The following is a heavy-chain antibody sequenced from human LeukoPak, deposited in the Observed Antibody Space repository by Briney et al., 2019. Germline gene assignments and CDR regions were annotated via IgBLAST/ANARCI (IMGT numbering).Heavy chain of an antibody. CDR3: AREGYYYDSSGYYTNFDY. D-gene: IGHD3-22*01. J-gene: IGHJ4*02. Sequence: GGSLRLPCAASGFTFSSYGMSWVRQAPGKGLEWVSYISSSSSTIYYADSVKGRFTISRDNAKNSLYLQMNSLRAEDTAVYYCAREGYYYDSSGYYTNFDYWGQGTLVTVSS. CDR1: GFTFSSYG. CDR2: ISSSSSTI. V-gene: IGHV3-48*01.